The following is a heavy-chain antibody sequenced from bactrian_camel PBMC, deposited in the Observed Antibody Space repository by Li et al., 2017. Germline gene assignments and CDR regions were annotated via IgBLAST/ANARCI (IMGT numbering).Heavy chain of an antibody. CDR3: ATTRSYPSDNDYLRCGRFGF. CDR1: GYTYTNAC. J-gene: IGHJ6*01. V-gene: IGHV3S53*01. CDR2: INVDGTT. Sequence: HVQLVESGGGLVQPGGSLRLSCAASGYTYTNACMGWYRQAPGKECELVSAINVDGTTKYGDSVKGRFAISQDNIKNTVYLQMVHLKPEDTAIYYCATTRSYPSDNDYLRCGRFGFFGQGTQVTVS. D-gene: IGHD4*01.